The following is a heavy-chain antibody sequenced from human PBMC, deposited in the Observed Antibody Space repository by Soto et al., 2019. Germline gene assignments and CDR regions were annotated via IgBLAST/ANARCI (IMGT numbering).Heavy chain of an antibody. J-gene: IGHJ4*02. CDR1: GFTFSIFA. Sequence: QPGGSLRLSCAASGFTFSIFAMSWVRQSPGKGLEWVSTTSGSGGSTYYADAVKGRFTISRDNSMGTLYLQMKSLRVEDTAIYYCAKEVSLGSTVDLGYWGQGALATVSS. CDR3: AKEVSLGSTVDLGY. V-gene: IGHV3-23*01. D-gene: IGHD7-27*01. CDR2: TSGSGGST.